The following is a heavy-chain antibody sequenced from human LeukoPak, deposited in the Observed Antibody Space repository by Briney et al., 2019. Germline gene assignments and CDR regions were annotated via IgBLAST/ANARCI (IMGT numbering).Heavy chain of an antibody. CDR3: ARGTAARQIDY. Sequence: SETLSLTCAVYGGSFSGYYWSWIRQPPGKGLEWIGEINHSGSTNYNPSLKSRVTISVDTSKNQLSLKLSSVTAADTAVYYCARGTAARQIDYWGQGTLVTVSS. V-gene: IGHV4-34*01. D-gene: IGHD6-6*01. CDR2: INHSGST. J-gene: IGHJ4*02. CDR1: GGSFSGYY.